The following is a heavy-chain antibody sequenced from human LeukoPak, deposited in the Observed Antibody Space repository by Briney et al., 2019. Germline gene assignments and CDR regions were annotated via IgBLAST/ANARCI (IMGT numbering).Heavy chain of an antibody. Sequence: PGGSLRLSCAASGFTFGDYAMSWVRQAPGKGLEWVGFIRSKAYGGTTEYAASVKGRFTISRDDSKSIAYLQMNSLKTEDTAVYYCTRDLGSIAPHWFDPWGQGTLVTVSS. V-gene: IGHV3-49*04. J-gene: IGHJ5*02. CDR1: GFTFGDYA. D-gene: IGHD6-6*01. CDR2: IRSKAYGGTT. CDR3: TRDLGSIAPHWFDP.